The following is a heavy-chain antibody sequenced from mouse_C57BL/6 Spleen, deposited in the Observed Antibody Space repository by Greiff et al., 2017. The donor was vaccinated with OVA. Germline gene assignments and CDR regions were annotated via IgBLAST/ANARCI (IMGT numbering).Heavy chain of an antibody. D-gene: IGHD1-1*01. CDR1: GYAFSSSW. V-gene: IGHV1-82*01. CDR2: IYPGDGDT. CDR3: ASDYYGSSYGYFDV. Sequence: QVHVKQSGPELVKPGASVKISCKASGYAFSSSWMNWVKQRPGKGLEWIGRIYPGDGDTNYNGKFKGKATLTADKSSSTAYMQLSSLTSEDSAVYFCASDYYGSSYGYFDVWGTGTTVTVSS. J-gene: IGHJ1*03.